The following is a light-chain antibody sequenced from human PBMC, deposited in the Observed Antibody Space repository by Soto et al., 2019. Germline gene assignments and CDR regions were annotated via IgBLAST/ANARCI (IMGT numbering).Light chain of an antibody. CDR1: QSVNSN. CDR2: AAF. CDR3: QQYNDWPRT. J-gene: IGKJ4*01. V-gene: IGKV3-15*01. Sequence: EIVMTQSPATLSVSPGERATLSCRASQSVNSNLAWYQQKPGQAPRILIYAAFTRATAIPARFSGSGSGTEFTLTISSLQSEDFAVYYCQQYNDWPRTFGGGTKVEIK.